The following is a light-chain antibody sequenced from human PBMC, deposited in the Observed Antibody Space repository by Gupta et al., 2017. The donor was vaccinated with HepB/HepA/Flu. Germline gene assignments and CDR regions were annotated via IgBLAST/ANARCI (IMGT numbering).Light chain of an antibody. CDR1: SSDIGTYNL. Sequence: QSALTKPASVSGSPGQSITISCTGTSSDIGTYNLVSWYQQHPGKAPKLILYKVNERPSGVSNRFSGSKSGNTASLTISGLQAEDEADYYCCSFAGSNSVVFGGGTKLTVL. CDR2: KVN. V-gene: IGLV2-23*02. J-gene: IGLJ2*01. CDR3: CSFAGSNSVV.